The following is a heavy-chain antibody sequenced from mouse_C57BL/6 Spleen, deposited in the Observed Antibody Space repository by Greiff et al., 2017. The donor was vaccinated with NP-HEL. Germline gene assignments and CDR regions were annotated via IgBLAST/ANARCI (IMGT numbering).Heavy chain of an antibody. Sequence: EVQRVESGEGLVKPGGSLKLSCAASGFTFSSYAMSWVRQTPEKRLEWVAYISSGGDYIYYADTVKGRFTISRDNARNTLYLQMSSLKSEDTAMYYCTRDGDHYYGSSYDYWGQGTTLTVSS. CDR1: GFTFSSYA. V-gene: IGHV5-9-1*02. J-gene: IGHJ2*01. CDR3: TRDGDHYYGSSYDY. D-gene: IGHD1-1*01. CDR2: ISSGGDYI.